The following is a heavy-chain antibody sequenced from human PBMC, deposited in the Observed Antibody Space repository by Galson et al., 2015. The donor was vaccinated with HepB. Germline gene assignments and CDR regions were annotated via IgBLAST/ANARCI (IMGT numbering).Heavy chain of an antibody. V-gene: IGHV3-21*01. CDR1: RFTFRAHS. CDR2: ISSSGSNI. CDR3: ARDREVRGLINYYYGMDV. D-gene: IGHD3-10*01. J-gene: IGHJ6*02. Sequence: SLRLSCAASRFTFRAHSLNWVRQAPGKGLEWVSSISSSGSNIYYAESVKGRLTISRDNAKNSLYLQMNSLRVEDTAVYYCARDREVRGLINYYYGMDVWGQGTTVTVSS.